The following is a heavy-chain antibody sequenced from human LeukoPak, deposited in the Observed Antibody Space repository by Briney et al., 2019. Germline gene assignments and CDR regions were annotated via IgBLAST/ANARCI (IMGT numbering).Heavy chain of an antibody. CDR3: AKEVGAAFDY. V-gene: IGHV3-33*06. D-gene: IGHD1-26*01. CDR2: IWYDGSNK. CDR1: EFTSSTKA. Sequence: GGPLEVSLQAPEFTSSTKAMNRVGQPPAKGMLWVAVIWYDGSNKYYADSVKGRFTISRDNSKNTLYLQMNSLRAEDTAVYYCAKEVGAAFDYWGQGTLVTVSS. J-gene: IGHJ4*02.